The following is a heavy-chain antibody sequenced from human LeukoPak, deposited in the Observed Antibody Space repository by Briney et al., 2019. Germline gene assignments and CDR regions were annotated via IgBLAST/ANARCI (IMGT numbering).Heavy chain of an antibody. D-gene: IGHD6-13*01. CDR2: ISSSSSYI. J-gene: IGHJ4*02. CDR3: AKYLSSSYPFDY. CDR1: GFTFSSYS. Sequence: KTGGSLRLSCAASGFTFSSYSMNWVRQAPGKGLEWVSSISSSSSYIYYADSVKGRFTISRDNSKNTLYLQMNSLRAEDTAVYYCAKYLSSSYPFDYWGQGTLVTVSS. V-gene: IGHV3-21*04.